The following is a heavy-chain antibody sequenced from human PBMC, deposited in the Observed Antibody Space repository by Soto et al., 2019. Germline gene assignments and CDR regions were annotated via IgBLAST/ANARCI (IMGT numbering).Heavy chain of an antibody. V-gene: IGHV1-18*01. J-gene: IGHJ4*02. D-gene: IGHD5-18*01. CDR2: ISAYNGNT. CDR3: ARAVGYSDGFDY. Sequence: QVQLVQSGAEVRRPGASVKVSCKASGYTFASYGSSWVRQAPGQGLEWMGWISAYNGNTNYAHKLQGRVTMTTATSTTTAYMELRSLRSDDTAVYYCARAVGYSDGFDYWGQGTLVTVSS. CDR1: GYTFASYG.